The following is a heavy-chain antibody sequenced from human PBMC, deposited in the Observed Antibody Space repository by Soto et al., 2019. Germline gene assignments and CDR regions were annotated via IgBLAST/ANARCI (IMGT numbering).Heavy chain of an antibody. CDR3: ARDCDVHSFVVVPAASFGWFDP. CDR2: ISSSSSYI. CDR1: GFTFSSYS. V-gene: IGHV3-21*01. D-gene: IGHD2-2*01. J-gene: IGHJ5*02. Sequence: SGGSLRLSCAASGFTFSSYSMNWVRQAPGKGLEWVSSISSSSSYIYYADSVKGRFTISRDNAKNSLYLQMNSLRAEDTAVYYCARDCDVHSFVVVPAASFGWFDPWGQGTLVTVSS.